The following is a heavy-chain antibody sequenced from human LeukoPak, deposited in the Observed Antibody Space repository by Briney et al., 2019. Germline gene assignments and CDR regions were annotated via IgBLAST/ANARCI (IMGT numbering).Heavy chain of an antibody. J-gene: IGHJ4*02. Sequence: GGSLRLSCAGSGFTFSSYAMNWVRQAPGKGLEWVSGISGSGGSTYYADSVKGRFSISRDDSKNTLYLQVNSLRAEDTAVYYCAKSPDVAGTGRFDYWGQGTLVTVSS. D-gene: IGHD6-19*01. CDR1: GFTFSSYA. CDR3: AKSPDVAGTGRFDY. CDR2: ISGSGGST. V-gene: IGHV3-23*01.